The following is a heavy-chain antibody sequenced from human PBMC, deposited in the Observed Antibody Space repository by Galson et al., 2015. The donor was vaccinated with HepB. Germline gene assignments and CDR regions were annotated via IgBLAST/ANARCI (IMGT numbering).Heavy chain of an antibody. D-gene: IGHD4-11*01. Sequence: SLRLSCAASGFTFRTYGMHWVRQAPGKGLEWVAVIWYDGSNTYYADSVMGRFTISRDNSKNTLYLQMNSLRAEDTAVYYCAREDDYSKHFDFWGQGTLVTVSS. V-gene: IGHV3-33*01. CDR3: AREDDYSKHFDF. J-gene: IGHJ4*02. CDR1: GFTFRTYG. CDR2: IWYDGSNT.